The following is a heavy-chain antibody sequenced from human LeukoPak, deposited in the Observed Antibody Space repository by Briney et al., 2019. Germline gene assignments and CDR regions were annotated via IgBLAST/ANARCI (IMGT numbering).Heavy chain of an antibody. J-gene: IGHJ4*02. V-gene: IGHV3-66*01. D-gene: IGHD1-26*01. CDR3: ARDSSTGRYGPFDN. Sequence: GGSLRLSCVVSGFSVSTSYMAWVRQAPGKGLEWVSVIYTGGGTYYVDSVKGRFTISRDNSENTLYVQMNSLRPEDTAVYYCARDSSTGRYGPFDNWGQGTLVTVSS. CDR1: GFSVSTSY. CDR2: IYTGGGT.